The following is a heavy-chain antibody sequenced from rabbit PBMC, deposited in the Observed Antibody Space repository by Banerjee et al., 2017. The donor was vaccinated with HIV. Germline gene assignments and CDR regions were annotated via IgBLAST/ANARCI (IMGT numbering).Heavy chain of an antibody. V-gene: IGHV1S47*01. CDR1: GIDFSSSF. CDR3: ARDQDYAGSSYYGTRLDL. CDR2: IYPGFGIR. Sequence: QEQLVESGGGLVTLGGSLKLTCKASGIDFSSSFWISWVRQAPGKGPEWIAYIYPGFGIRNYANSVKGRFTISSDNAQNTVFLQMTSLTASDTATYFCARDQDYAGSSYYGTRLDLWGPGTLVTVS. D-gene: IGHD8-1*01. J-gene: IGHJ3*01.